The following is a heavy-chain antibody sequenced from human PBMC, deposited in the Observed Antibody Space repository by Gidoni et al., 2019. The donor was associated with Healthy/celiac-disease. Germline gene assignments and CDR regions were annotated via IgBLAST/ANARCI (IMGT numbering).Heavy chain of an antibody. Sequence: EVQLVESGGGLVKPGGSLRLSCAASGFTFSSYSRNWVRQAPGKVLEWVSSISSSSSYIYYADSVKGRFTISRDNAKNSLYLQMNSLRAEDTAVYYCARAPPGDAFDIWGQGTMVTVSS. J-gene: IGHJ3*02. CDR3: ARAPPGDAFDI. CDR1: GFTFSSYS. CDR2: ISSSSSYI. V-gene: IGHV3-21*01.